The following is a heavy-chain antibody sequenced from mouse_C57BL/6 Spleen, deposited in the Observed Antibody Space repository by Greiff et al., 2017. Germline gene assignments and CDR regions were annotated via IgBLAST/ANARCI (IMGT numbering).Heavy chain of an antibody. D-gene: IGHD1-1*01. V-gene: IGHV1-72*01. CDR1: GYTFTSYW. CDR2: IDPNSGGT. Sequence: QVQLQQPGAELVKPGASVKLSCKASGYTFTSYWMHWVKQRPGRGLEWIGRIDPNSGGTKYNEKFKSKATLMVDKPSSTAYMQRSSLTPEDSAVYYCARDYYGSSYWYFDVWGTGTTVTVSS. CDR3: ARDYYGSSYWYFDV. J-gene: IGHJ1*03.